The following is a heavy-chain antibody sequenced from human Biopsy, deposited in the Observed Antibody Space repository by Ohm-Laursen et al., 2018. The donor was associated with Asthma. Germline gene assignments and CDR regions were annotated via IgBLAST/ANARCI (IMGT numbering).Heavy chain of an antibody. J-gene: IGHJ4*02. D-gene: IGHD6-13*01. V-gene: IGHV3-33*01. Sequence: SLRLSCAASGFTFSSYGMHWVRQAPGKGLEWVAVIWYDGSNKYYADSVKGRFTISRDNSKNTLYLQMNSLRVEDTAVYYCARGYSTSWYFGYWGQGTVVTVSS. CDR1: GFTFSSYG. CDR3: ARGYSTSWYFGY. CDR2: IWYDGSNK.